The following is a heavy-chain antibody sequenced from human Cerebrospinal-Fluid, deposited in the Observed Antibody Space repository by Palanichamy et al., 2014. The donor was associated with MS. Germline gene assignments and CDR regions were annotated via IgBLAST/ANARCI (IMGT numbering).Heavy chain of an antibody. V-gene: IGHV1-69-2*01. D-gene: IGHD2-8*01. CDR1: GYTITDYY. CDR3: ATVRAIVLNGFDI. J-gene: IGHJ3*02. CDR2: IDPKDGET. Sequence: EVQLVQSGAEVKKPGATVKISCKVSGYTITDYYMHWVQQVPGKGLEWMGLIDPKDGETIYAEKFQGRVTMTADTSTDTFQMELSSLRSEDTAVYYCATVRAIVLNGFDIWGQGTMVTVST.